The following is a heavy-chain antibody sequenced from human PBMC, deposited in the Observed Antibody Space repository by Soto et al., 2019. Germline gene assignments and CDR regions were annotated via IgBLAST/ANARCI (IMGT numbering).Heavy chain of an antibody. D-gene: IGHD5-12*01. Sequence: GGSLRLSCAASGFTFSSYGMHWVRQAPGKGLEWVAVIWYDGSNKYYADSVKGRFTISRDNSKNTLYLQMNSLRAEDTAVYYCARDGMRGYGPPQGMDVWGKGTTVTVSS. CDR3: ARDGMRGYGPPQGMDV. CDR2: IWYDGSNK. V-gene: IGHV3-33*01. CDR1: GFTFSSYG. J-gene: IGHJ6*03.